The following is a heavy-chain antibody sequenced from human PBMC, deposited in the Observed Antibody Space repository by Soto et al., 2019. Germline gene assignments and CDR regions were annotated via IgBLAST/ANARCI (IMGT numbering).Heavy chain of an antibody. V-gene: IGHV4-38-2*02. Sequence: PSETLSLTCAVSGYSISSGYYWGWIRQPPGKGLEWIGSIYHSGSTYYNPSLKSRVTISVDTSKNQFSLKLSSVTAADTAVYYCARDAGDTAMGRFVGMDVWGQGTTVTVSS. D-gene: IGHD5-18*01. J-gene: IGHJ6*02. CDR2: IYHSGST. CDR1: GYSISSGYY. CDR3: ARDAGDTAMGRFVGMDV.